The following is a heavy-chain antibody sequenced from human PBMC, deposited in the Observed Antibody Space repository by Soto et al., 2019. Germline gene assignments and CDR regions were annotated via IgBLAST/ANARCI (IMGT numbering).Heavy chain of an antibody. D-gene: IGHD5-18*01. Sequence: ASVKVSCKASGYTFTSYDMNWVRLVTGQGLEWMGWMNPNTGNAGYAQKFQGRVTMTRSTSISTAYMELSSLGSEDTAVYYCARQYTYGNDDFDQWGQGTPVTVSS. V-gene: IGHV1-8*01. J-gene: IGHJ4*02. CDR2: MNPNTGNA. CDR1: GYTFTSYD. CDR3: ARQYTYGNDDFDQ.